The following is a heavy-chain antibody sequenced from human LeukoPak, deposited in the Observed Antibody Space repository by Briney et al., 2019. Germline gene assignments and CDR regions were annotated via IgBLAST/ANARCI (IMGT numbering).Heavy chain of an antibody. J-gene: IGHJ4*02. CDR1: GYTFTGYH. CDR2: INPNSGGT. D-gene: IGHD3-22*01. CDR3: AIPYYYDSSGYYYDY. V-gene: IGHV1-2*04. Sequence: ASVKVSCKASGYTFTGYHMHWVRQAPGQGLEWMGWINPNSGGTNYAQKFQGWVTMTRDTSISTAYMELSRLRSDDTAVYYCAIPYYYDSSGYYYDYWGQGTLVTVSS.